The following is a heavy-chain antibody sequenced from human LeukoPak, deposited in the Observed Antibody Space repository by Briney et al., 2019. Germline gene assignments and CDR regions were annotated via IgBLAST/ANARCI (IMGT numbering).Heavy chain of an antibody. CDR1: GGTFSSYA. CDR3: ARDRSGYSGYDSGFYFDY. D-gene: IGHD5-12*01. Sequence: SVKVSCKASGGTFSSYAISWVRQAPGQGLEWMGGIIPIFGTANYAQKFQGRVTITTDESTSTAYMELSSLRSEDTAVYYCARDRSGYSGYDSGFYFDYWGQGTLVTVSS. J-gene: IGHJ4*02. CDR2: IIPIFGTA. V-gene: IGHV1-69*05.